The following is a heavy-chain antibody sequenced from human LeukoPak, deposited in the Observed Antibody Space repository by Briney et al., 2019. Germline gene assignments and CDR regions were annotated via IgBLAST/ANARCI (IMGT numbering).Heavy chain of an antibody. CDR1: GYTFTGYY. J-gene: IGHJ5*02. V-gene: IGHV1-2*02. CDR3: ATSLGGYCSGGSCYGWFDP. D-gene: IGHD2-15*01. Sequence: ASVKVSCKASGYTFTGYYMHWVRQAPGQGLEWMGWINPNSGGTNYAQKCQGRVTMTRDTSISTAYMELSRLRSDDTAVYYCATSLGGYCSGGSCYGWFDPWGQGTLITVSS. CDR2: INPNSGGT.